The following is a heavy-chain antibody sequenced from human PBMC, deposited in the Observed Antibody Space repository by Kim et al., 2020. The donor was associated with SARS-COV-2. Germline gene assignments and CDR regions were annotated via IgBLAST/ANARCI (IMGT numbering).Heavy chain of an antibody. J-gene: IGHJ6*02. Sequence: SVKVSCKASGGTFSSYAISWVRQAPGQGLEWMGRIIPILGIANYAQKFQGRVTITADKSTSTAYMELSSLGSEDTAVYYWARGGSGSGMDVWGQGTTVT. CDR1: GGTFSSYA. D-gene: IGHD3-16*01. V-gene: IGHV1-69*04. CDR2: IIPILGIA. CDR3: ARGGSGSGMDV.